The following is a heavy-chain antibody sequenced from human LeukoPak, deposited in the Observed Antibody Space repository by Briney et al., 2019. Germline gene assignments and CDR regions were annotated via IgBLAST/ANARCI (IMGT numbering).Heavy chain of an antibody. CDR2: IYYSGST. Sequence: SETLSLTCTVSGGSISSSSYYWGWIRQPPGKGLEWIGYIYYSGSTNYNPSLKSRVTISVDTSKNQFSLKLSSVTAADTAVYYCARGDSHIDYWGQGTLVTVSS. CDR1: GGSISSSSYY. D-gene: IGHD2-21*01. CDR3: ARGDSHIDY. J-gene: IGHJ4*02. V-gene: IGHV4-61*05.